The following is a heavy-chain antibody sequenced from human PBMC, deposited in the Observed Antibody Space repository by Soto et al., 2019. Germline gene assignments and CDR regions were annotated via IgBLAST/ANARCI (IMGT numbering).Heavy chain of an antibody. V-gene: IGHV3-11*01. Sequence: PGGSLRLSCAASGFTFSDYYISWIRQAPGKGLEWVSYISSSGITIYYADSVKGRFTISRDNAKKSLYLQMNSLRAEDTAVYYCARVAGYYDSSGYYWYFDLWGRGTLVTVSS. CDR3: ARVAGYYDSSGYYWYFDL. CDR1: GFTFSDYY. D-gene: IGHD3-22*01. J-gene: IGHJ2*01. CDR2: ISSSGITI.